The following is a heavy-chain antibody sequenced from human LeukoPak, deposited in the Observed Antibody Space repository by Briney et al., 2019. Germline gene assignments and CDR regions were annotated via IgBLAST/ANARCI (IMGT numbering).Heavy chain of an antibody. CDR1: GFTFSSYA. D-gene: IGHD6-13*01. V-gene: IGHV3-23*01. J-gene: IGHJ4*02. CDR3: ARVSSSSSWYTDLDY. CDR2: ISGSGGRT. Sequence: GGSLRLSCAASGFTFSSYAMSWVRQAPGKGLEGVSSISGSGGRTHYADSVRGRFTISRDNSKNTLYLQMDSLRPEDTAVYYCARVSSSSSWYTDLDYWGQGTLVTVSS.